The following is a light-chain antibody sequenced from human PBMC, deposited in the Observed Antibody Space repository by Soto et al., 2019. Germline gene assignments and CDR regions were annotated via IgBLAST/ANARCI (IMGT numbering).Light chain of an antibody. CDR1: SSDVGSYNV. CDR3: CSYAGSWV. CDR2: EGS. V-gene: IGLV2-23*01. Sequence: QSALTQPASVSGSPGQSITISCTGTSSDVGSYNVVSWYQQYPGKAPKLVIYEGSKRPSGVSNRFSGSRSGNPASLTISGLQAEDEADYYCCSYAGSWVFGGGTKLTVL. J-gene: IGLJ3*02.